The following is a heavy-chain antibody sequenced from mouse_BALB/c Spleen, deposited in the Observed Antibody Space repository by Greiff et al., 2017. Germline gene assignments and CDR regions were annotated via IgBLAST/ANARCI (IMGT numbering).Heavy chain of an antibody. V-gene: IGHV2-2*02. J-gene: IGHJ3*01. CDR3: ARPPIYDGYSWFAY. Sequence: VQLQQSGPGLVQPSQSLSITCTVSGFSLTSYGVHWVRQSPGKGLEWLGVIWSGGSTDYNAAFISRLSISKDNSKSQVFFKMNSLQANDTAIYYCARPPIYDGYSWFAYWGQGILVTVSA. CDR1: GFSLTSYG. D-gene: IGHD2-3*01. CDR2: IWSGGST.